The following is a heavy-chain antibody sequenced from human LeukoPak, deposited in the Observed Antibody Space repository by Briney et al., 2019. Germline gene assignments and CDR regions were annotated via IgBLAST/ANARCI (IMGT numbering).Heavy chain of an antibody. Sequence: GRSLRLSCAASEFTFSSYWMHWVRQAPGKGLVYVSRINTDGSSTDYADSVKGRFTISRDNAKNTLYLQMNGLRAEDTAVYYCTRASTADMWNWFDPWGQGTLVTVSS. CDR3: TRASTADMWNWFDP. J-gene: IGHJ5*02. D-gene: IGHD6-13*01. CDR1: EFTFSSYW. V-gene: IGHV3-74*01. CDR2: INTDGSST.